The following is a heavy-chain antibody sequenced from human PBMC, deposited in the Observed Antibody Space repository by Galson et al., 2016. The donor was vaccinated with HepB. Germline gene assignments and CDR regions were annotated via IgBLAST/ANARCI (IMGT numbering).Heavy chain of an antibody. D-gene: IGHD3-22*01. CDR1: GYTFTKYY. CDR3: ARDSPINHDSTGYFY. CDR2: INPGGGST. V-gene: IGHV1-46*01. Sequence: SCKASGYTFTKYYMHWLRQAPGQGLEWMGIINPGGGSTDYAQRFQGRVTMTRDTSTTTVYMELRSLRSEDTAVYYCARDSPINHDSTGYFYWGQGTLITVSS. J-gene: IGHJ4*02.